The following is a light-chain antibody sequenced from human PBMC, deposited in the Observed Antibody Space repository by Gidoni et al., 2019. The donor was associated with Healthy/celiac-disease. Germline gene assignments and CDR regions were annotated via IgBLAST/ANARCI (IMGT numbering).Light chain of an antibody. Sequence: DIQMTHPPASLSASVGDRVTITCQASQDITNFLNWYQQKPGKAPKLLIYDVSNLKSGVPPRFSGSGSGTDFTFTINSLQPEDIATYYCQQYDNLPLTFGGXTKVEIK. J-gene: IGKJ4*01. CDR1: QDITNF. CDR3: QQYDNLPLT. V-gene: IGKV1-33*01. CDR2: DVS.